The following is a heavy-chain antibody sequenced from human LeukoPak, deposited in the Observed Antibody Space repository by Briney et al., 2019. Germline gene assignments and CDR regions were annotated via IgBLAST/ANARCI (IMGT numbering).Heavy chain of an antibody. V-gene: IGHV3-7*01. J-gene: IGHJ1*01. Sequence: GSLRLSCAASGFTFSSYWMSWVRQAPGKGLEWVANIKQDGSEKYYVDSVKGRFTISRDNAKNSLYLQMNSLRAEDTAVYYCARSWYSRAEYFQHWGQGTLVTVSS. D-gene: IGHD6-13*01. CDR3: ARSWYSRAEYFQH. CDR1: GFTFSSYW. CDR2: IKQDGSEK.